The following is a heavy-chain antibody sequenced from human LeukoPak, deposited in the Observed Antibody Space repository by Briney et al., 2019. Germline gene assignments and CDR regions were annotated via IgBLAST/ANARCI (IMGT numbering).Heavy chain of an antibody. Sequence: ASVKVSCKASGYTFTSYAMNWVRQAPGQGLEWMGRINPNSGDTNYAQKFQGRVTMTRDTSISTAYMELSRLRSDDTAVYYCAKDFSYGDYSDYWGQGTLVTVSS. CDR3: AKDFSYGDYSDY. CDR2: INPNSGDT. D-gene: IGHD4-17*01. V-gene: IGHV1-2*06. J-gene: IGHJ4*02. CDR1: GYTFTSYA.